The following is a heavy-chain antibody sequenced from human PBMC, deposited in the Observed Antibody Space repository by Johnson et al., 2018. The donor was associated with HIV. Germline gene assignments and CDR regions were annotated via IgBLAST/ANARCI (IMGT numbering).Heavy chain of an antibody. CDR2: ISWNSGSI. CDR3: ARGGWGDAFDI. CDR1: GFTFDDYA. V-gene: IGHV3-9*01. D-gene: IGHD3-16*01. Sequence: VQLVESGGGLVQPGGSLKLSCEASGFTFDDYAMHWVRQAPGKGLEWVSGISWNSGSIGYADSVKGRFTISRDNAKNSLYLQMNTLRAEDTAVYYCARGGWGDAFDIWGQGTMVTVSS. J-gene: IGHJ3*02.